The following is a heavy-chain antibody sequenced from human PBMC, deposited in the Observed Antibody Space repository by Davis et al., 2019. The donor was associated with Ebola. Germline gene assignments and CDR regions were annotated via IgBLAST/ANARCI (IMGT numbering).Heavy chain of an antibody. CDR2: ISYDGSNK. CDR3: AKDRNGDPLQLYYYYYGMDV. CDR1: GFTFSSYG. J-gene: IGHJ6*02. V-gene: IGHV3-30*18. D-gene: IGHD4-17*01. Sequence: GESLKISCAASGFTFSSYGMHWVRQAPGKGLEWVAVISYDGSNKYYADSVKGRFTISRDNSKNTLYLQMNSLRAEDTAVYYCAKDRNGDPLQLYYYYYGMDVWGQGTMVTVSS.